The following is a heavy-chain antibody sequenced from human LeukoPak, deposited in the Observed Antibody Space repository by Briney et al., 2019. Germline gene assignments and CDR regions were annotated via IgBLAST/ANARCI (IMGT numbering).Heavy chain of an antibody. CDR2: INHSGST. CDR3: ARGPRYCDLWCGYYNARGWFDP. D-gene: IGHD3-3*01. J-gene: IGHJ5*02. V-gene: IGHV4-34*01. Sequence: PSETLSLTCAVYGGSFSGYYWSWIRQPPGKGLEWIGEINHSGSTNYNPSLKSRVTISVDTSKNQFSLKLSSVTAADTAVYYCARGPRYCDLWCGYYNARGWFDPWGQGTLVIVSS. CDR1: GGSFSGYY.